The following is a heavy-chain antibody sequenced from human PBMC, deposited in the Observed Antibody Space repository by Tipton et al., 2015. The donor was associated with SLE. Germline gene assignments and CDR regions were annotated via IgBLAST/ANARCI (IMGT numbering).Heavy chain of an antibody. Sequence: SLRLSCAASGFTFSSYGMHWVRQAPGKGLKWVAYIRYDGSNKYYADSVKGRFTISRDNSKNTLYLQMNSLRAEDTAVYYCAKEENDSSGYYWGYFDYWGQGILVTVSS. J-gene: IGHJ4*02. CDR3: AKEENDSSGYYWGYFDY. CDR1: GFTFSSYG. D-gene: IGHD3-22*01. V-gene: IGHV3-30*02. CDR2: IRYDGSNK.